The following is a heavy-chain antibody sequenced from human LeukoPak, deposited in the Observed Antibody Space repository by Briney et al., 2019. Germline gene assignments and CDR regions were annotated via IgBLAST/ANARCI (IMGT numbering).Heavy chain of an antibody. Sequence: GGSLRLSCAASGFTFSSYSMNWVRQAPGKGLEWVSYISSSSSTIYYADSVKGRFTISRDNAENSLYLQMNSLRDEDTAVYYCASTTRVFRYYFDYWGQGTLVTVSS. V-gene: IGHV3-48*02. CDR1: GFTFSSYS. CDR3: ASTTRVFRYYFDY. J-gene: IGHJ4*02. D-gene: IGHD1-1*01. CDR2: ISSSSSTI.